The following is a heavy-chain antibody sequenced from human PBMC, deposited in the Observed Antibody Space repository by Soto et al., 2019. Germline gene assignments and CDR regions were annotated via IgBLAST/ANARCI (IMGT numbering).Heavy chain of an antibody. D-gene: IGHD2-21*02. CDR2: ISGSGKDT. J-gene: IGHJ6*02. V-gene: IGHV3-21*06. CDR3: ATVHFVRTASYYCGMDV. CDR1: GFTFSNYR. Sequence: VDLVESGGGLVKPGGSLTLSCATSGFTFSNYRMNWVRQAPGKVLEWVASISGSGKDTFYRDSGKGRFTISRDNAESSLVLQMNSLTVDDTAVYHCATVHFVRTASYYCGMDVWGPGTTVTVSS.